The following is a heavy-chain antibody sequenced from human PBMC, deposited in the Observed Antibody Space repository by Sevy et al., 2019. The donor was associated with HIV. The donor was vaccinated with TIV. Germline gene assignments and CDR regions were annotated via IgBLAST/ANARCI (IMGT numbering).Heavy chain of an antibody. CDR3: ARDLPPSATTVAHFDC. D-gene: IGHD4-17*01. CDR2: ISNSGSSV. Sequence: GGSLRLSCAAPGFTFSSYAMNWVRQAPGKGLEWLSYISNSGSSVYYSDSVRGRFTISRDNARNSLYLQMNSLRAEDTAVYYCARDLPPSATTVAHFDCWGQGTLVTVSS. J-gene: IGHJ4*02. CDR1: GFTFSSYA. V-gene: IGHV3-48*04.